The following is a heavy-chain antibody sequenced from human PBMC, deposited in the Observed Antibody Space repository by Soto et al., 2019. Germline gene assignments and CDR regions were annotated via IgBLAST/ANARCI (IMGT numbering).Heavy chain of an antibody. Sequence: SETLSLTCTVSGGSVSSGSDYWSWIRQPPGKGLEWIGEINHSGSTNYNPSLKSRVTISVDTSKNQFSLKLSSVTAADTAAYYCARGQRIGAITAWFDYWGQGTLVTVSS. V-gene: IGHV4-61*01. J-gene: IGHJ4*02. CDR2: INHSGST. CDR1: GGSVSSGSDY. CDR3: ARGQRIGAITAWFDY. D-gene: IGHD3-22*01.